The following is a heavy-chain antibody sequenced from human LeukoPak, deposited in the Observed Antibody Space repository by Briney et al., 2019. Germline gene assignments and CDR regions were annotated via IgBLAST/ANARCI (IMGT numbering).Heavy chain of an antibody. J-gene: IGHJ4*02. CDR1: GGSISSGFYY. Sequence: SETLSLTCTVSGGSISSGFYYWTWLRLPAGRGLEWIGRFYTRGSTNYNPSLKSRVTISVDTSKNQFSLKLRSVTAADTAVYYCASSEFSSSWDTFDYWGQGTLVTVSS. CDR2: FYTRGST. CDR3: ASSEFSSSWDTFDY. D-gene: IGHD6-13*01. V-gene: IGHV4-61*02.